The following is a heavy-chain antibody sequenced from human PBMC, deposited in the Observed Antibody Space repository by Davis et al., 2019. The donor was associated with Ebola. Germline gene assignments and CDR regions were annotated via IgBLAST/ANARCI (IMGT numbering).Heavy chain of an antibody. V-gene: IGHV1-46*03. CDR3: TTPGGQDSGYDVFDI. CDR2: INPNDGRT. Sequence: AASVKVSCKASGGTFSSYAINWVRQAPGQGLEWMGMINPNDGRTIYAQKFQGRVTVTRDTSTTTVYMDLSSLRSEDTALYYCTTPGGQDSGYDVFDIWGQGTMVTVSS. D-gene: IGHD5-12*01. J-gene: IGHJ3*02. CDR1: GGTFSSYA.